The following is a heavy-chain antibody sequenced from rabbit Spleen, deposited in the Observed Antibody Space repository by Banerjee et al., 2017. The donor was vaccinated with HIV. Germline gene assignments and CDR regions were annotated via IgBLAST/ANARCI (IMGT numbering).Heavy chain of an antibody. Sequence: QLKESGGDLVQPGGSLKLSCKASGFTLSSYYMNWVRQAPGKGLEWIGYIDPVFGITYYANWVNGRFSISRENAQNTVFLQMTSLTAADTATYFCARDGTGGSYFALWGPGTLVTVS. CDR2: IDPVFGIT. CDR3: ARDGTGGSYFAL. D-gene: IGHD8-1*01. V-gene: IGHV1S7*01. J-gene: IGHJ4*01. CDR1: GFTLSSYY.